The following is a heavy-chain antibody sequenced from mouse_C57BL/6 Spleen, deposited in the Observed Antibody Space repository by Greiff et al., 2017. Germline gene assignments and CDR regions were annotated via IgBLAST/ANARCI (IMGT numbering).Heavy chain of an antibody. J-gene: IGHJ3*01. CDR2: IHPSDGDT. CDR1: GYTFTSYW. V-gene: IGHV1-74*01. Sequence: VQLQQSGAELVKPGASVKVSCKASGYTFTSYWMHWVKQRPGQGLEWIGRIHPSDGDTNYNQKFKGKATLTVDKSSSTAYMQLSSLTSEDSAVYYCAINDWFAYWGQGTLVTVSA. CDR3: AINDWFAY.